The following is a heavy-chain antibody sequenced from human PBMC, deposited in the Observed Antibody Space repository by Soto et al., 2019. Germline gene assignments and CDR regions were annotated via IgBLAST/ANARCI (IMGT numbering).Heavy chain of an antibody. CDR3: ARDRSLRYYDSSGYYAYLYFDL. CDR1: GYTFTSYG. CDR2: ISAYNGNT. Sequence: QVQLVQSGAEVKKPGASVKVSCKASGYTFTSYGISWVRQAPGQGLEWMGWISAYNGNTNYAQKLQGRVTMTTDTSTSTAYMELRSMRSDDTAVYYCARDRSLRYYDSSGYYAYLYFDLWGRGTLVTVSS. J-gene: IGHJ2*01. V-gene: IGHV1-18*04. D-gene: IGHD3-22*01.